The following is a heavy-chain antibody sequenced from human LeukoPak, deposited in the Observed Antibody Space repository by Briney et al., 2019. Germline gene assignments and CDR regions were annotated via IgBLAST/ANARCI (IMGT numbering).Heavy chain of an antibody. J-gene: IGHJ4*02. CDR3: ARDTNIAAAGTDY. V-gene: IGHV3-33*01. Sequence: GGSLRLSCAASGFTFSSYGMHWVRQAPGKGLERGAVIWYDGSNKYYADSVKGRFTISRDNSKNTLYLQMNSLRAEDTAVYYCARDTNIAAAGTDYWGQGTLVTVPS. CDR1: GFTFSSYG. CDR2: IWYDGSNK. D-gene: IGHD6-13*01.